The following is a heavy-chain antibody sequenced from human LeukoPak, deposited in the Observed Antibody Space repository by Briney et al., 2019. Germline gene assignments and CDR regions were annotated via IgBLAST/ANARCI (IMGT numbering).Heavy chain of an antibody. V-gene: IGHV3-30*18. D-gene: IGHD5-12*01. CDR2: ISYDGNIK. Sequence: SGGSLRLSCAASGFSFSSYNFHWVRQAPGKGLKWLGFISYDGNIKYEDSVKGRFTISRDNSKNTLYLQMNSLRAEDTAVYYCAKDRFRGYSGGEFDPWGQGTLVTVSS. J-gene: IGHJ5*02. CDR1: GFSFSSYN. CDR3: AKDRFRGYSGGEFDP.